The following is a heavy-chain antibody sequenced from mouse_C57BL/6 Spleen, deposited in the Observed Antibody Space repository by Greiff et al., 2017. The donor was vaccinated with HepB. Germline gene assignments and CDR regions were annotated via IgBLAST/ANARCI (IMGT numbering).Heavy chain of an antibody. CDR1: GYTFTSYT. D-gene: IGHD3-2*02. Sequence: QVQLKQSGAELARPGASVKMSCKASGYTFTSYTMHWVKQRPGQGLEWIGSINPSRGYPTYNQKFKDKATLTADKSSSTAYMQLSSLTSEDSAVYDCARRTAQATYYAMDYWGQGTSVTVSS. CDR2: INPSRGYP. V-gene: IGHV1-4*01. J-gene: IGHJ4*01. CDR3: ARRTAQATYYAMDY.